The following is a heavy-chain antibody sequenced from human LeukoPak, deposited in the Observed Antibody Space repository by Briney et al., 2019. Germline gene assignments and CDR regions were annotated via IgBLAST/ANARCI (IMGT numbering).Heavy chain of an antibody. V-gene: IGHV4-59*01. CDR2: IYYSGST. CDR1: VGSISSYY. CDR3: ASRYSYGTLDY. J-gene: IGHJ4*02. D-gene: IGHD5-18*01. Sequence: SETLSLTCSVSVGSISSYYWSWIRQPPGKGLEWIGYIYYSGSTNYNPSLKSRVTISVDTSKNQFSLKLISVTAADTAVYYCASRYSYGTLDYWGQGTLVTVSS.